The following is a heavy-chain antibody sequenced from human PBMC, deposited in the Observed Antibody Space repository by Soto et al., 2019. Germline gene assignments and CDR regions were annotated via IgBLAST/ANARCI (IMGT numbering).Heavy chain of an antibody. CDR1: GGSVSSGSYC. CDR2: IYYSGST. V-gene: IGHV4-61*01. D-gene: IGHD3-3*01. J-gene: IGHJ5*02. CDR3: ARAGRRITIFGVVTINWFDP. Sequence: SETLSLTCTVSGGSVSSGSYCWSWIRQPPGKGLEWIGYIYYSGSTNYNPSLKSRVTISVDTSKNQFSLKLSSVTAADTAVYYCARAGRRITIFGVVTINWFDPWGQGTLVTVSS.